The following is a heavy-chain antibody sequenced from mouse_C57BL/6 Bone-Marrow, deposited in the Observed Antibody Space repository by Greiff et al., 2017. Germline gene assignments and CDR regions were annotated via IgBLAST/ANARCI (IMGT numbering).Heavy chain of an antibody. V-gene: IGHV1-55*01. Sequence: QVQLQQSGAELVKPGASVTMSCKASGYTFTSYWITWVKQRPGQGLEWIGDIYPGSGSTNYNEKFKSKATLTVDTSSSTAYMQLSSLTSEDSAVYYCARGGDYVDWYVDVWGTGTTVTVSA. CDR1: GYTFTSYW. D-gene: IGHD2-13*01. CDR3: ARGGDYVDWYVDV. CDR2: IYPGSGST. J-gene: IGHJ1*03.